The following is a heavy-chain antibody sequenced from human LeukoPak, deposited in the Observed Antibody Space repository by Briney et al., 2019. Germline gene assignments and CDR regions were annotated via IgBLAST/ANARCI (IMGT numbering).Heavy chain of an antibody. CDR1: GGSISGFY. Sequence: SETLSLTCAVSGGSISGFYWTWIRQPPGKGLEFIGQIHYSGSTDYNPSLKSRITMSVDTSKNQFFLSLISVTAADTAVYYCAKFGLYYNMDVWGQGTTVTVSS. V-gene: IGHV4-59*03. J-gene: IGHJ6*02. D-gene: IGHD3-16*01. CDR3: AKFGLYYNMDV. CDR2: IHYSGST.